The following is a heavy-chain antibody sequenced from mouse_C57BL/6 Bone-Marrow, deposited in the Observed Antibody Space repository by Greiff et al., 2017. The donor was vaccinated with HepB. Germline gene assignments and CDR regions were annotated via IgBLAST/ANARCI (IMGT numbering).Heavy chain of an antibody. D-gene: IGHD1-1*01. CDR3: ASPNPLYYYGSSYYAMDY. CDR2: INPNNGGT. Sequence: VQLQQSGPELVKPGASVKISCKASGYTFTDYYMNWVKQSHGKSLEWIGDINPNNGGTSYNQKFKGKATLTVDKSSSTAYMELRSLTSEDSAVYYCASPNPLYYYGSSYYAMDYWGQGTSVTVSS. J-gene: IGHJ4*01. CDR1: GYTFTDYY. V-gene: IGHV1-26*01.